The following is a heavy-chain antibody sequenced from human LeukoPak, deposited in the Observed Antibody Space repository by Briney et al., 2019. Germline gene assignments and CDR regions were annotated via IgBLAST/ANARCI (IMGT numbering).Heavy chain of an antibody. CDR2: IIGGGGST. V-gene: IGHV3-23*01. D-gene: IGHD2-2*01. J-gene: IGHJ4*02. CDR1: GFPFSSHG. Sequence: PGGTLRLSCAASGFPFSSHGMSWVRQAPGKGLGWVSGIIGGGGSTYYADSVKGRFTISGDNSRNTLFLQMNSLRAEDTAVYYCAHGAMYQLDYWGQGTLVTVSS. CDR3: AHGAMYQLDY.